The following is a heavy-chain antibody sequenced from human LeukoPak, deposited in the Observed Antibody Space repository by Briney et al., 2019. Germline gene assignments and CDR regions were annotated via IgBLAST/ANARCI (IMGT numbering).Heavy chain of an antibody. CDR3: ARDHYSGFRAFDI. CDR1: GYTFTGYY. J-gene: IGHJ3*02. CDR2: ISGYNDNT. D-gene: IGHD2-15*01. V-gene: IGHV1-18*04. Sequence: ASVKVSCKASGYTFTGYYMHWVRQAPGQGLEWMGWISGYNDNTDYAQKFHGRFTMTTDTSTSTASMELRSLRSDDTAVYYCARDHYSGFRAFDIWGQGTMVTVSS.